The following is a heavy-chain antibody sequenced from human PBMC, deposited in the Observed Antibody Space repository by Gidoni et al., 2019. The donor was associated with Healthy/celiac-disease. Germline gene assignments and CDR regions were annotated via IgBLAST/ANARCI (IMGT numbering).Heavy chain of an antibody. CDR2: IYYSGST. Sequence: QVQLQESGPGLVKPSETLSLTCTVSGGSISSYYWIWIRQPPGKGLEWIGYIYYSGSTNYNPSLKSRVTISVDTSKNQFSLKLSSVTAADTAVYYCARDQGRYFDLESGYYYYGMDVWGQGTTVTVSS. J-gene: IGHJ6*02. V-gene: IGHV4-59*01. CDR3: ARDQGRYFDLESGYYYYGMDV. CDR1: GGSISSYY. D-gene: IGHD3-9*01.